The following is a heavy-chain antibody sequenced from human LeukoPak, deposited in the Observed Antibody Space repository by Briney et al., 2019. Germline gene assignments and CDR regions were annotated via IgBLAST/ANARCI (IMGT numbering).Heavy chain of an antibody. CDR3: AKPTRHQGAFDI. V-gene: IGHV3-43*02. CDR1: GFTFDDYA. J-gene: IGHJ3*02. Sequence: PGGSLRLSCAASGFTFDDYAMHWVRQAPGKGLEWVSLISGDGGSTYYADSVKGRFTISRDNSKNSLYLQMNSLRTEGTALYYCAKPTRHQGAFDIWGQGTMVTVSS. CDR2: ISGDGGST.